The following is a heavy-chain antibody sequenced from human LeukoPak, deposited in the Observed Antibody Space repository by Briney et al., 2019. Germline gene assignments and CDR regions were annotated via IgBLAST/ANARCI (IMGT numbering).Heavy chain of an antibody. CDR2: IFYSGST. CDR1: GGTISSSNYY. Sequence: PSETLSLTCTVSGGTISSSNYYWGWIRQPPGKGLEWIGNIFYSGSTHYNPSLKSRVTISVDTSKNQFSLKLNSVTAADTAVYHCAGLVVGTATTDYWGQRTLVTVSS. V-gene: IGHV4-39*01. J-gene: IGHJ4*02. CDR3: AGLVVGTATTDY. D-gene: IGHD2-21*02.